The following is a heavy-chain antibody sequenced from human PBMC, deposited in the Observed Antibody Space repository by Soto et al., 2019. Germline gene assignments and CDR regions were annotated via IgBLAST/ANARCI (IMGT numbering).Heavy chain of an antibody. CDR2: VNPILSMS. D-gene: IGHD3-10*01. CDR3: ATSYGAGYRAFDY. V-gene: IGHV1-69*04. J-gene: IGHJ4*02. CDR1: GDTFSFYS. Sequence: QVQLVQSGAEVKRPGSSVKVSCKASGDTFSFYSINWVRQAPGLGLEWMGRVNPILSMSNYAQRFQGRVTMTADKYTSTAYMELSGPRSEDTAMYYCATSYGAGYRAFDYWGQGALVTVSS.